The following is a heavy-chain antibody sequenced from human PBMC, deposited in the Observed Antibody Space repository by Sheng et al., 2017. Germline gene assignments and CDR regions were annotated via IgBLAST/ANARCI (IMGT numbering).Heavy chain of an antibody. V-gene: IGHV4-34*01. CDR2: INHSGST. Sequence: QVQLQQWGAGLLKPSETLSLTCAVYGGSFSGYYWSWIRQPPGKGLEWIGEINHSGSTNYNPSLKSRVTISVDTSKNQFSLKLSSVTAADTAVYYCASRPRRIAAAGTWDKYYFDYWGQGTLVTVSS. CDR1: GGSFSGYY. D-gene: IGHD6-13*01. CDR3: ASRPRRIAAAGTWDKYYFDY. J-gene: IGHJ4*02.